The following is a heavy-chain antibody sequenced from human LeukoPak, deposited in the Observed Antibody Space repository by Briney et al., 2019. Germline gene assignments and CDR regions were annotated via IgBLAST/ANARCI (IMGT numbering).Heavy chain of an antibody. V-gene: IGHV3-23*01. CDR2: ISERGGST. CDR1: GISLSNYA. Sequence: GGSLRLSCVVSGISLSNYAMTWVRQAPGKGLEWVSYISERGGSTTYADSVKGRFTISRDTSWNTLYLQMNNLRAEDTAVYFCAKRGVVIRGLLVIGYHQEAYHYDFWGQGVLVTVSS. D-gene: IGHD3-10*01. J-gene: IGHJ4*02. CDR3: AKRGVVIRGLLVIGYHQEAYHYDF.